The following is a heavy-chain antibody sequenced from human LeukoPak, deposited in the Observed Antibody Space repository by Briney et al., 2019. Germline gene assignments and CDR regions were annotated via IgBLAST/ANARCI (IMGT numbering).Heavy chain of an antibody. Sequence: GGSLRLSCAASGFTFSSYSMNWVRQAPGKGLEWVSSISSSSSYIYYADSVKGRFTISRDNAKNSLYLQMNSLRCEDTAVYYCARFPGVVIKYYYYYYGMDVWGQGTTVTVSS. J-gene: IGHJ6*02. CDR2: ISSSSSYI. D-gene: IGHD3-3*01. CDR1: GFTFSSYS. V-gene: IGHV3-21*01. CDR3: ARFPGVVIKYYYYYYGMDV.